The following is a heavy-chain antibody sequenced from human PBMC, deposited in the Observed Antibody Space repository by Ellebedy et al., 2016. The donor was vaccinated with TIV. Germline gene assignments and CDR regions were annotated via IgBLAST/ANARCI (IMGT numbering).Heavy chain of an antibody. D-gene: IGHD6-19*01. J-gene: IGHJ4*02. CDR2: ISHDGSSH. V-gene: IGHV3-30-3*01. CDR3: ARDLDKSSGWYGGAAY. Sequence: PGGSLRLSCVASGFTFDSYAMHWVRQAPGKGLEWVAVISHDGSSHYYADSVKGRFTVSRDNSMTTVYLEMNSLRAEDTALYYCARDLDKSSGWYGGAAYWGQGTQVTVSS. CDR1: GFTFDSYA.